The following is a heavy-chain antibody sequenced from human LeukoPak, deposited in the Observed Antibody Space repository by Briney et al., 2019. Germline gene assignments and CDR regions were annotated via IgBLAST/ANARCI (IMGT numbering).Heavy chain of an antibody. J-gene: IGHJ3*02. D-gene: IGHD3-22*01. CDR3: ARSTMIVVVSPFDAFDI. Sequence: ASVKVSCKASGYTFTNYYIHWVRQAPGQGLECMGIINPSGGSTSYAQKVQGRVTMTTDTSTSTAYMELRSLRSDDTAVYYCARSTMIVVVSPFDAFDIWGQGTMVTVSS. CDR1: GYTFTNYY. V-gene: IGHV1-46*01. CDR2: INPSGGST.